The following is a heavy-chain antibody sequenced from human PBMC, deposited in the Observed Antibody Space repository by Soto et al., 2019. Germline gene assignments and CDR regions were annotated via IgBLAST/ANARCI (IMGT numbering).Heavy chain of an antibody. CDR3: AREVGATMIRWFDP. D-gene: IGHD1-26*01. J-gene: IGHJ5*02. CDR1: GDSVSTNSAA. CDR2: TYYRSKWYN. V-gene: IGHV6-1*01. Sequence: SQTLSLTCAISGDSVSTNSAAWNWIRQSPSRGLEWLGGTYYRSKWYNDYAVSVKSRITINPDTSKNQFSLQLNSVTPEDTAVYYCAREVGATMIRWFDPWGQGTLVTVSS.